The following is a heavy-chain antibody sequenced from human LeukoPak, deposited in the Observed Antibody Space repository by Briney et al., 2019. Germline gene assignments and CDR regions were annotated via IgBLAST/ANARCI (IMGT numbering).Heavy chain of an antibody. CDR3: ARGQGVTGTTLGPHNWFDP. CDR1: GFTFSSYA. Sequence: GGSLRLSCAASGFTFSSYAMSWVRQAPGKGLEWVSAISGSGGSTYYADSVKGRFTISRDNSKNTLYLQMNSLRAEDTAVYYCARGQGVTGTTLGPHNWFDPWGQGTLVTVSS. J-gene: IGHJ5*02. CDR2: ISGSGGST. D-gene: IGHD1-7*01. V-gene: IGHV3-23*01.